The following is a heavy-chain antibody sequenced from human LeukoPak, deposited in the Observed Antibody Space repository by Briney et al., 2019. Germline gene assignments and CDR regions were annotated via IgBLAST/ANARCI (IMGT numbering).Heavy chain of an antibody. CDR2: IWYDGSNK. CDR3: ARDDVVVVAATRYYYYYGMDV. Sequence: GGSLRLSCAASGFTFSSYGMHWVRQAPGKGLEWVAVIWYDGSNKYYADSVKGRFTISRDNSKNTLYLQMNSLRAEDTAVYYCARDDVVVVAATRYYYYYGMDVWGQGTTATVSS. D-gene: IGHD2-15*01. J-gene: IGHJ6*02. V-gene: IGHV3-33*01. CDR1: GFTFSSYG.